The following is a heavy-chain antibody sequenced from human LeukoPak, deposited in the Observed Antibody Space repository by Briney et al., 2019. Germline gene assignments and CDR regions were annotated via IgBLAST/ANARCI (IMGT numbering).Heavy chain of an antibody. D-gene: IGHD6-19*01. CDR1: GYSIGSGYY. CDR2: IYHSGST. CDR3: ARPRGAGWSFDI. Sequence: PSETLSLTCTVSGYSIGSGYYWGWIRQPPGKGLEWIGSIYHSGSTYYNPSLKSRVTISVDTSKNQFSLKLSSVTAADTAVYYCARPRGAGWSFDIWGQGTMVTVSS. V-gene: IGHV4-38-2*02. J-gene: IGHJ3*02.